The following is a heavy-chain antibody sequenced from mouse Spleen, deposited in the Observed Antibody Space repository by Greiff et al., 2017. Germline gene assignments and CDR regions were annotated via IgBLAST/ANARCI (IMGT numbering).Heavy chain of an antibody. CDR1: GFTFSSYG. J-gene: IGHJ1*01. CDR2: ISGGGSYT. V-gene: IGHV5-9-2*01. D-gene: IGHD1-2*01. Sequence: EVHLVESGGGLVKPGGSLKLSCAASGFTFSSYGMSWVRQTPEKRLEWVATISGGGSYTYYPDSVKGRFTISRDNAKNNLYLQMSSLRSEDTALYYCARQYHYYGYWYFDVWGAGTTVTVSS. CDR3: ARQYHYYGYWYFDV.